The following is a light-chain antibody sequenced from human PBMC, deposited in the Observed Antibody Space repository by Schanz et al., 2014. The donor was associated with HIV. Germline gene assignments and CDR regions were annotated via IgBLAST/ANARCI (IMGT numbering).Light chain of an antibody. J-gene: IGKJ1*01. V-gene: IGKV3-20*01. CDR3: QQYGSLPWT. CDR1: QTVSSNS. Sequence: EIVLTQSPVILSLSPGERATLSCRASQTVSSNSLGWYQQKRGQVPRLLIYSASRRANGIPDRFSGSGSGTDFTLTISRVEPEDYAVYYCQQYGSLPWTFGQGTRVDVK. CDR2: SAS.